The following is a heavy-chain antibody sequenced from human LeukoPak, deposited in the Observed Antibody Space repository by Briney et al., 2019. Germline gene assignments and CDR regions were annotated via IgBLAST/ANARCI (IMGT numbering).Heavy chain of an antibody. J-gene: IGHJ5*02. Sequence: GSLRLSCAASGFTFSSYWMSWVRQAPGKGLEWVANIKQDGSEKYYVDSVKGRFTISRDNAKNSLYLQMNSLRAEDTAVYYCARVVRGVPAAIRRRDWFDPWGQGTLVTVSS. V-gene: IGHV3-7*01. CDR1: GFTFSSYW. CDR2: IKQDGSEK. CDR3: ARVVRGVPAAIRRRDWFDP. D-gene: IGHD2-2*02.